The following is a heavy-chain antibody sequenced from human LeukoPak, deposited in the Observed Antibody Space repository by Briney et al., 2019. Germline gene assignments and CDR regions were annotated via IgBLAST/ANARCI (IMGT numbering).Heavy chain of an antibody. V-gene: IGHV4-39*01. J-gene: IGHJ4*02. CDR1: GGSISSSSYY. Sequence: PSETLSLTCTVSGGSISSSSYYWGWIRQSPGKGLEWIGSIYYTGTTYYSPSLKSRLTISDDTSENQFSLRLSSVTAADTAVYYCARRGRFAGNIFWEWGQETQVTVSS. D-gene: IGHD4-23*01. CDR3: ARRGRFAGNIFWE. CDR2: IYYTGTT.